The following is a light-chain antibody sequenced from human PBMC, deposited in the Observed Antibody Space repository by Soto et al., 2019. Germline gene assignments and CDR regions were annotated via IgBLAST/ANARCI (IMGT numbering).Light chain of an antibody. J-gene: IGKJ4*01. CDR2: KAS. V-gene: IGKV1-5*03. CDR3: QQYNGYRLA. Sequence: DIQMTQSPSSLSASVGDRVTFTCRASQSISNWLAWYQQKPGKAPKLLIYKASTLESRVPSRFSGSGSGTEFTLTISSLQADDFAIYYCQQYNGYRLAFGGGTKVDI. CDR1: QSISNW.